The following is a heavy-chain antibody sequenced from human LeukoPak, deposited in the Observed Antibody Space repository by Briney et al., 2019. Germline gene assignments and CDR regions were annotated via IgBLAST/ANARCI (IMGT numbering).Heavy chain of an antibody. Sequence: GGSLRLSCAASGFTFGNYAIIWVRQAPGKGLQWDSFISATGSNTYYAESVKGRFTISRDNPRSTVFLHMSSLRVDDTGVYYCAKGLSSGWYDFDHWGQGTLVSVSS. D-gene: IGHD6-19*01. J-gene: IGHJ4*02. CDR3: AKGLSSGWYDFDH. V-gene: IGHV3-23*01. CDR2: ISATGSNT. CDR1: GFTFGNYA.